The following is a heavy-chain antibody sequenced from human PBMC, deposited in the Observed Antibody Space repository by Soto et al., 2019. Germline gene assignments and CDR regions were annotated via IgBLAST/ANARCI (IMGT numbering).Heavy chain of an antibody. J-gene: IGHJ4*02. Sequence: SETLSLTCAVYGGSFSGYYWSWIRQPPGKGLEWIGEINHSGSTNYNPSLKSRVTISVDTSKNQFSLKLSSVTAADTAVYYCARGLRYCSGGSCPLRFRSNQRLGYWGQGTLVTVSS. D-gene: IGHD2-15*01. CDR2: INHSGST. CDR1: GGSFSGYY. V-gene: IGHV4-34*01. CDR3: ARGLRYCSGGSCPLRFRSNQRLGY.